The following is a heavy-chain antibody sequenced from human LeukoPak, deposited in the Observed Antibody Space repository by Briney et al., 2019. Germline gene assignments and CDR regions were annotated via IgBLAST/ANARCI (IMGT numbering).Heavy chain of an antibody. V-gene: IGHV4-59*01. CDR2: IYYSGST. CDR1: GGSISSYY. Sequence: PSETLSLTCTVSGGSISSYYWSWIRQPPGKGLEWIGYIYYSGSTNYNPSLKSRVTISVDTSKNQFSLKLSSVTAADTAVYYCARDSRSSWYNWFDPWGQGTLVTVSS. J-gene: IGHJ5*02. CDR3: ARDSRSSWYNWFDP. D-gene: IGHD6-13*01.